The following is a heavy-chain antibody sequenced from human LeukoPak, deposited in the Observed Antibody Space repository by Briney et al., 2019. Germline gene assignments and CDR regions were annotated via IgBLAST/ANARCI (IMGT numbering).Heavy chain of an antibody. CDR3: ASKRWLQTYYFDY. Sequence: SETLSLTCTVSGDSLTTINYYWGWLRQPPGKGLEWLGSIPYSGISYYNPSLKSRVTLSVDTSNNHFSLKLSSVTAADTAVYYCASKRWLQTYYFDYWGQGTLVTVSS. CDR2: IPYSGIS. D-gene: IGHD5-24*01. CDR1: GDSLTTINYY. V-gene: IGHV4-39*02. J-gene: IGHJ4*02.